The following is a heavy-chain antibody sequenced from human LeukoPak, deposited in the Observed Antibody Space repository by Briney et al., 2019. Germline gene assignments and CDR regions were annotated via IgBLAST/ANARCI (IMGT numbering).Heavy chain of an antibody. CDR3: ASLGSSSWYLDY. CDR2: INAGNGNT. V-gene: IGHV1-3*01. CDR1: GYTFTSYY. Sequence: ASVKVSCKASGYTFTSYYMHWVRQAPGQGLEWMGWINAGNGNTKYSQKFQGRVTITRDTSASTAYMELSSLRSEDTAVYYCASLGSSSWYLDYWGQGTLVTVSS. J-gene: IGHJ4*02. D-gene: IGHD6-13*01.